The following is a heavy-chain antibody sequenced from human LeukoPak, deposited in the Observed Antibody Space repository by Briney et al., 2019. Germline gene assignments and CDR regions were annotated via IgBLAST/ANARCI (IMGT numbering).Heavy chain of an antibody. D-gene: IGHD3-22*01. Sequence: GGSLRLSCAASGFTFSDYYMSWIRQAPGKGLEWVSSISSSSSYIYYIDSVRGRFTISRDNAKNSLYLQMHSLRAEDTAVYYCARALPGYYDSRGRYYYMDVWGRGTTVTVSS. J-gene: IGHJ6*03. CDR3: ARALPGYYDSRGRYYYMDV. CDR1: GFTFSDYY. CDR2: ISSSSSYI. V-gene: IGHV3-11*06.